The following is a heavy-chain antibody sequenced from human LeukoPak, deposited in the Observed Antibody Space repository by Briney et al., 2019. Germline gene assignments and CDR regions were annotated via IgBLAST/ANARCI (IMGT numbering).Heavy chain of an antibody. CDR3: ARGTTDDY. D-gene: IGHD1-1*01. CDR1: GYTFTRYY. J-gene: IGHJ4*02. V-gene: IGHV1-46*01. Sequence: ASVKVSFKASGYTFTRYYIDWVRQAPGQWLEWMGVINPSGGSTRYAQKFQGRVTMTGDPSTRTVYMELSSLTSDDTAVYYCARGTTDDYWGQGTPVTVSS. CDR2: INPSGGST.